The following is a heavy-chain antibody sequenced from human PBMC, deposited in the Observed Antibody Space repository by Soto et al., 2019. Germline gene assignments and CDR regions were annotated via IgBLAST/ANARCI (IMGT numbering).Heavy chain of an antibody. CDR3: ARRIPFGYGMDV. D-gene: IGHD2-21*01. Sequence: GGSLRLSCAASGFTFSSYAMHWVRQAPGKGLEYVSAITSNGGNTDFASSVKGRFTISRDNSKNTLYLQMGSLRAEDMAVYYCARRIPFGYGMDVWGQGTTVTVSS. CDR2: ITSNGGNT. CDR1: GFTFSSYA. V-gene: IGHV3-64*01. J-gene: IGHJ6*02.